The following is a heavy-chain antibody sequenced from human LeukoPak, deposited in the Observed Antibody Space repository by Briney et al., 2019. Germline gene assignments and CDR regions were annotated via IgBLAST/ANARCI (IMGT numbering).Heavy chain of an antibody. Sequence: KPGESLKISCRGSGYSFTSYWIGWVRQMPGKGLEWMGVIYPGDSDNRYSPSFQGQVTISADKSISTAYLQWSSLKASDTAMYYCARHQSNWGSPSYCMDVWGKGTTVTVSS. J-gene: IGHJ6*03. CDR3: ARHQSNWGSPSYCMDV. V-gene: IGHV5-51*01. D-gene: IGHD7-27*01. CDR1: GYSFTSYW. CDR2: IYPGDSDN.